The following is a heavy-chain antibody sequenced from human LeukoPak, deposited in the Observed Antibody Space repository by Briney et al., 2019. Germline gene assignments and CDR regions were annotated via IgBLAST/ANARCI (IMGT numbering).Heavy chain of an antibody. J-gene: IGHJ4*02. CDR1: GFTFSSYA. Sequence: PGGSLRLSCAASGFTFSSYAMHWVRQAPGKGLEYVSAISSNGGSTYYADSVKGRFTISRDNSKNTLYLQMSSLRAEDTAVYYCVKGGYSGYSDYWGQGTLVTVSS. CDR3: VKGGYSGYSDY. CDR2: ISSNGGST. D-gene: IGHD5-12*01. V-gene: IGHV3-64D*06.